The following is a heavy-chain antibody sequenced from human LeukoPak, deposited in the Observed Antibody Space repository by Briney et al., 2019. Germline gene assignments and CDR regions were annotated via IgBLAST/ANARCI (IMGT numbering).Heavy chain of an antibody. CDR2: IYYSGST. Sequence: SETLSLTCTASGGTISTYYLSWIRQPPGKGLEYIGYIYYSGSTKYNPSLKSRVNISLETSKKHFSLKLSSVTAADTAVYYCAGAAGGYYFDYWGQGCLVTVSS. J-gene: IGHJ4*02. CDR1: GGTISTYY. CDR3: AGAAGGYYFDY. V-gene: IGHV4-59*01. D-gene: IGHD6-19*01.